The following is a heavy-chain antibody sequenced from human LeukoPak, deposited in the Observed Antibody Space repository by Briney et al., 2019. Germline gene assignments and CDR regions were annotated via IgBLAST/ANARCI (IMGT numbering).Heavy chain of an antibody. J-gene: IGHJ4*02. V-gene: IGHV3-21*01. CDR2: IYHNGGFV. CDR1: GFTFSNFA. Sequence: GGSLRLSCTASGFTFSNFAMNWVRQAPGKGLEWVSSIYHNGGFVYYADSVKGRFTISRDNANNSLYLQMNSLRDEDTAVYYCARARIVVATANYFDLWGQGTLVTVSS. CDR3: ARARIVVATANYFDL. D-gene: IGHD2-21*02.